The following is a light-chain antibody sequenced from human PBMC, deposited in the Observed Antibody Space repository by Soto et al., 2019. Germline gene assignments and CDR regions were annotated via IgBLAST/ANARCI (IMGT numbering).Light chain of an antibody. Sequence: QSVLTQPASVSGSPGQSITISCTGTSSDVGGYKYVSWYQHHPGKPPKLMIYEVTNRPSGVSSRFSGSKSGNTASLTISGLQADDEADYYCTSYTTYSTLVFGGGTKVTVL. CDR3: TSYTTYSTLV. CDR2: EVT. CDR1: SSDVGGYKY. V-gene: IGLV2-14*01. J-gene: IGLJ2*01.